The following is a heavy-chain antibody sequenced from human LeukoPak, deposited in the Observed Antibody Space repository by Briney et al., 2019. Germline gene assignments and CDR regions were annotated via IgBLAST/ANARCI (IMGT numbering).Heavy chain of an antibody. CDR3: ARDGIAAAGYYYYYMDV. CDR2: ISSSSSYI. Sequence: GGSLRLSCAASGFTFSSYSMNWVRQAPGKGLEWVSSISSSSSYIYYADSVKGRFTISRDNAKNSLYLQMNSLRAEDTAVYYCARDGIAAAGYYYYYMDVWGKGTTVTVSS. J-gene: IGHJ6*03. D-gene: IGHD6-13*01. V-gene: IGHV3-21*01. CDR1: GFTFSSYS.